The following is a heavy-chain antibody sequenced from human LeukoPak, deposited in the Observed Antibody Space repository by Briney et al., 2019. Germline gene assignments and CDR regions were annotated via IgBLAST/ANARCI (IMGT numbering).Heavy chain of an antibody. V-gene: IGHV3-33*01. CDR2: IWYDGSNK. J-gene: IGHJ4*02. CDR1: GFTFSSYG. Sequence: GGSLRLSCAASGFTFSSYGMHWVRQAPGKGLEWVAVIWYDGSNKYYADSVKGRFTISRDNSKNTLYLQMNSLRAEDTAVYHCARDFRGYYDSSGYPDYWGQGTLVTVSS. D-gene: IGHD3-22*01. CDR3: ARDFRGYYDSSGYPDY.